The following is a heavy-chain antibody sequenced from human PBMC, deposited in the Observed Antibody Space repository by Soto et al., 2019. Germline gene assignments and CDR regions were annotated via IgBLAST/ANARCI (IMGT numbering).Heavy chain of an antibody. D-gene: IGHD2-2*01. V-gene: IGHV1-18*01. CDR2: ISASNGNT. J-gene: IGHJ6*02. Sequence: QVQLVQSGDEVKKPGATVKVACKASGYTFTSYAINWLRQAPGQGLEWMGWISASNGNTNYAQKFQGRVTMTTDTSTSTAYMELRGLRPDDTAIYYCALPGVAAACTDYYYFGMDVWGQGTTVTVSS. CDR1: GYTFTSYA. CDR3: ALPGVAAACTDYYYFGMDV.